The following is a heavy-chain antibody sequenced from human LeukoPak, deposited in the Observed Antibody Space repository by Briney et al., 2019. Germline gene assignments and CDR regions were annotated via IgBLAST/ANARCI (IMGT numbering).Heavy chain of an antibody. CDR2: ISWDGGST. CDR3: AKEQAVWGEVAGNLDY. Sequence: GGSLRLSCAASGFTFDDYAMHWVRQAPGKGLEWVSLISWDGGSTYYADSVKGRFTISRDNSKNSLYLQMNSLRAEDTASYYCAKEQAVWGEVAGNLDYWGQGTLVTVSS. CDR1: GFTFDDYA. V-gene: IGHV3-43D*03. J-gene: IGHJ4*02. D-gene: IGHD6-19*01.